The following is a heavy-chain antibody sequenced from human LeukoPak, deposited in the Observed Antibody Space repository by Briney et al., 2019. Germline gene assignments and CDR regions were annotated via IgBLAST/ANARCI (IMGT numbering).Heavy chain of an antibody. J-gene: IGHJ5*02. CDR3: ARDQGYCSGGSCYHNWFDP. D-gene: IGHD2-15*01. Sequence: GGSLRLSCAASGFTFSSYGMHWVRQAPGKGLEWVAVISYDGSNKYYADSVKGRFTISRDNSKNTLYLQMNSLRAEDTAVYYCARDQGYCSGGSCYHNWFDPWGQGTLVTVSS. V-gene: IGHV3-30*19. CDR2: ISYDGSNK. CDR1: GFTFSSYG.